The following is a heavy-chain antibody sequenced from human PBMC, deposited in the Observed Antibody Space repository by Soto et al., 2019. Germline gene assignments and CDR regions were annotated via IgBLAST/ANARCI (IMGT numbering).Heavy chain of an antibody. Sequence: GGSLRLSCAASGFTFSSYGMHWVRQAPGKGLEWVAVISYDGSNKYYADSVKGRFTISRDNSKNTLYLQMNSLRAEDTAVYYFAKDAGDIVAAGDCYFDLGGGGPLVT. D-gene: IGHD5-12*01. J-gene: IGHJ2*01. CDR2: ISYDGSNK. V-gene: IGHV3-30*18. CDR3: AKDAGDIVAAGDCYFDL. CDR1: GFTFSSYG.